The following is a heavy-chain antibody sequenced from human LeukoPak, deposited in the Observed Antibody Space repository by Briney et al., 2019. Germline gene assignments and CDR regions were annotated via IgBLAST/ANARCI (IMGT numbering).Heavy chain of an antibody. CDR1: GYTFTSYY. Sequence: ASVKVSCKASGYTFTSYYMHWVRQAPGQGLEWMGIINPSGGSTSYAQKFQGRVTMTRDVSTSTVYMELSSLRSEDTAVYYCARESAAVHCSSTSCPTRGYDYWGQGTLVTVSS. D-gene: IGHD2-2*01. J-gene: IGHJ4*02. V-gene: IGHV1-46*01. CDR3: ARESAAVHCSSTSCPTRGYDY. CDR2: INPSGGST.